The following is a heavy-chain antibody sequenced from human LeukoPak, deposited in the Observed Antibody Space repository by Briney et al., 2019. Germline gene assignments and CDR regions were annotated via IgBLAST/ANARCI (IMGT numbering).Heavy chain of an antibody. V-gene: IGHV3-23*01. CDR2: ISGSAGST. Sequence: GGSLRLSCAASGFTFSSYAMSWVRQAPGKGLEWVSAISGSAGSTYYADSVKGRFTISRDNPKNTLSLQMNSLRVEDTAVYYCAKGKSGYSGHTIFSYWGQGTLVTVSS. CDR1: GFTFSSYA. D-gene: IGHD5-12*01. CDR3: AKGKSGYSGHTIFSY. J-gene: IGHJ4*02.